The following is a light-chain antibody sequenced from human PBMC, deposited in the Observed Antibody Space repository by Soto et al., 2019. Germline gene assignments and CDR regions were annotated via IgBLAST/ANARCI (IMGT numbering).Light chain of an antibody. J-gene: IGLJ7*01. V-gene: IGLV2-23*02. CDR3: CSYAGSSTV. Sequence: QSALTQPASVSGSPGQSITISCTGTSSDVGSYNLVSWYQQHPGIAPKLMIYEVTKRPSGVSNRFSGSKSGNTASLTISGLQAEDEADYYCCSYAGSSTVFGGGTQLTVL. CDR1: SSDVGSYNL. CDR2: EVT.